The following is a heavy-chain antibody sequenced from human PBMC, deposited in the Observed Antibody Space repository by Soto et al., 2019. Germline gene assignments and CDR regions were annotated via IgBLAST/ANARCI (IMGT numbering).Heavy chain of an antibody. D-gene: IGHD6-19*01. CDR2: ISVSGGST. J-gene: IGHJ5*02. CDR1: GFTFSNYA. V-gene: IGHV3-23*01. Sequence: PGDSLRLSCAASGFTFSNYAMSWVLQDPGKGLEWVSAISVSGGSTYYADSVKGRFTISRDNSKNTLYLQMNSLRAEDTAVYYCAKQTRIAVLIGWFDPWGKGTLVTVYS. CDR3: AKQTRIAVLIGWFDP.